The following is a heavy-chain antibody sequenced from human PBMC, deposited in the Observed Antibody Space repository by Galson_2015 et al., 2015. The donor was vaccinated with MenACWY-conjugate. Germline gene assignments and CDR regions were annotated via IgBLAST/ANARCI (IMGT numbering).Heavy chain of an antibody. D-gene: IGHD3-22*01. CDR1: GYTFSTFW. J-gene: IGHJ4*02. Sequence: QSGAEVKKPGESLKISCKGSGYTFSTFWIGWVRQMPGKGLEWMGIIYPGDSETRYSPSFQGQVTISADKSISTTYLQWTSLKASDTAIYYCARRDVSSGHRYFDYWGQGTLVTVSS. CDR2: IYPGDSET. CDR3: ARRDVSSGHRYFDY. V-gene: IGHV5-51*01.